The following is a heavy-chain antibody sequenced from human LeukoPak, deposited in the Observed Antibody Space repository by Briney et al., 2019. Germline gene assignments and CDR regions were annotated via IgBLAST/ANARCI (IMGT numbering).Heavy chain of an antibody. CDR1: GGSISSYY. Sequence: PSETLSLTCTVSGGSISSYYWSWIRQPPGKGLEWIGYIYYSGSTNYNPSLKSRVTIPVDTSKNQFSLKLSSVTAADTAVYYCASSTMVRGVIIIDDAFDIWGQGTMVTVSS. CDR2: IYYSGST. D-gene: IGHD3-10*01. J-gene: IGHJ3*02. V-gene: IGHV4-59*08. CDR3: ASSTMVRGVIIIDDAFDI.